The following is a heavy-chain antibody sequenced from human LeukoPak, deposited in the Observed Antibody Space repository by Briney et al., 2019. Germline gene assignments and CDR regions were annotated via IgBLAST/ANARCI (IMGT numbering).Heavy chain of an antibody. J-gene: IGHJ4*02. CDR3: AVDPLGYCSSTTCGDDY. Sequence: GGSLRLSCAASGFTFSSYAMSWVRQAPGTGLEWVSAISFSGSSTYSADSVRGRFTISRDNSKNTLYLQMNSLRAEDTAVYYCAVDPLGYCSSTTCGDDYWGQGTLVTVSS. V-gene: IGHV3-23*01. D-gene: IGHD2-2*01. CDR1: GFTFSSYA. CDR2: ISFSGSST.